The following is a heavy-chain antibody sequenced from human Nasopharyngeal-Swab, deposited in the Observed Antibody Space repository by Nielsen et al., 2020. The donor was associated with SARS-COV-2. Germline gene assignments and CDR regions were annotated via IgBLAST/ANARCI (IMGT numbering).Heavy chain of an antibody. J-gene: IGHJ4*02. V-gene: IGHV3-23*01. Sequence: GESLKISCVASGFTFSRSALTWVRQAPGKGLEWVSAIGVSGTMTYYADFVRGRFTISRDNSKNTLYLQMNSLRAEDTAVYYCARGSSRGMFDYWGQGTLVTVSS. CDR2: IGVSGTMT. CDR3: ARGSSRGMFDY. CDR1: GFTFSRSA. D-gene: IGHD6-13*01.